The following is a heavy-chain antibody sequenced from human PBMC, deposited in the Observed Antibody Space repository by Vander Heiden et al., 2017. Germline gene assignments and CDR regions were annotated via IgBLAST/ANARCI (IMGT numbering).Heavy chain of an antibody. CDR3: AKMGGDDFQH. Sequence: EVQLVESGGGLVQPGRSLSLSCAASGFTFDDYAMHWVRQAPGKGLEWVSGISWNSGSIGDADSVKGRFTISRDNAKNSLYLQMKSLRAEDTALYDCAKMGGDDFQHWCQGTLVTVSS. D-gene: IGHD4-17*01. CDR1: GFTFDDYA. V-gene: IGHV3-9*01. J-gene: IGHJ1*01. CDR2: ISWNSGSI.